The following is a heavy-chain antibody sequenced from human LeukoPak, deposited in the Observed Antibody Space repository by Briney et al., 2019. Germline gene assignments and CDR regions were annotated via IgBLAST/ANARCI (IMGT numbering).Heavy chain of an antibody. V-gene: IGHV3-23*01. CDR1: GFTFSSYA. J-gene: IGHJ4*02. D-gene: IGHD4-17*01. CDR2: ISDSGAYA. CDR3: AKQGLTTRTPSDY. Sequence: PGGSLRLSCAASGFTFSSYAMSWVRQAPGKGLEWVSTISDSGAYAYYADSVKGRFTISRDNSKNTLYLQMNSLRAEDTAVYHCAKQGLTTRTPSDYWGQGTLVTVSS.